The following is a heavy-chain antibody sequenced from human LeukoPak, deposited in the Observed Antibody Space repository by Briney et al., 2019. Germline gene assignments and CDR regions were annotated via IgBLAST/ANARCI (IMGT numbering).Heavy chain of an antibody. Sequence: SETLSLTCTVSGDPISRGSYYWSWIRQPAGKGLEWIGYIYYSGSTNYNPSLKSRVTISVDTSKNQFSLKLSSVTAADTAVYYCAREPAAFSYMDVWGKGTTVTVSS. CDR2: IYYSGST. CDR3: AREPAAFSYMDV. CDR1: GDPISRGSYY. D-gene: IGHD2-2*01. V-gene: IGHV4-61*10. J-gene: IGHJ6*03.